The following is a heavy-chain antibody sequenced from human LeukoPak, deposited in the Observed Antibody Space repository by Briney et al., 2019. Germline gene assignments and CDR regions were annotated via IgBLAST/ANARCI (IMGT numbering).Heavy chain of an antibody. J-gene: IGHJ5*02. CDR2: IHYSGNT. V-gene: IGHV4-39*07. Sequence: SETLSLTCTVPGVSISRTTYYWGWIRQPPGKGLEWIGSIHYSGNTYYNPSLKSRVTISVDTSKNLFSLKVNSVTAADTAVYYCARDRAQTYYYGSGSSFDPWGQGTLVTVSS. CDR1: GVSISRTTYY. D-gene: IGHD3-10*01. CDR3: ARDRAQTYYYGSGSSFDP.